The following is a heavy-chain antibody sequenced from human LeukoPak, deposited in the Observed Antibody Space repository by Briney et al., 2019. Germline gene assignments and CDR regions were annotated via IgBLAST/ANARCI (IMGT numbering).Heavy chain of an antibody. CDR2: INPNSGGT. J-gene: IGHJ4*02. D-gene: IGHD2-15*01. Sequence: ASVKVSCKASGYTFTGYYMHWVRQAPGQGLEWMGWINPNSGGTNYAQKFQGRVTMTRDTSIRTACMELSRLRSDDTAVYYCARDNGYCSGGSCYIISGYSYGIDYWGQGTLVTVSS. V-gene: IGHV1-2*02. CDR1: GYTFTGYY. CDR3: ARDNGYCSGGSCYIISGYSYGIDY.